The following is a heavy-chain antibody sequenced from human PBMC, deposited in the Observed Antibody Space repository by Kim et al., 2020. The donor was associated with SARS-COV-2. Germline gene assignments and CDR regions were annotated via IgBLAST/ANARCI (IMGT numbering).Heavy chain of an antibody. Sequence: ASVKVSCKTSGYSFTNYPMNWVRQAPGQGLEWMGWINTNTGNPTYAQGFTGRFVFSLDTSVSTAYLQINSLKTADTAVYYCARGPLTTSRSGAAAANEDNLLAGLLTWGQGTLVTVSS. CDR2: INTNTGNP. CDR1: GYSFTNYP. J-gene: IGHJ4*02. CDR3: ARGPLTTSRSGAAAANEDNLLAGLLT. D-gene: IGHD3-9*01. V-gene: IGHV7-4-1*02.